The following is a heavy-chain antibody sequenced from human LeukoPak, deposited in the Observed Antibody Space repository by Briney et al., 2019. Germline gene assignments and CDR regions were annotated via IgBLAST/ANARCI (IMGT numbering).Heavy chain of an antibody. V-gene: IGHV3-11*01. CDR3: ARVKRDYYDSSQYFDY. CDR1: GFTFSDYY. J-gene: IGHJ4*02. D-gene: IGHD3-22*01. Sequence: PGGSLRLSCAASGFTFSDYYMSWIRQAPGKGLEWVSYISSSGSTIYYADSVKGRFTISRDNAKNSLYLQMNSLRAEDTAVHYCARVKRDYYDSSQYFDYWGQGTLVTVSS. CDR2: ISSSGSTI.